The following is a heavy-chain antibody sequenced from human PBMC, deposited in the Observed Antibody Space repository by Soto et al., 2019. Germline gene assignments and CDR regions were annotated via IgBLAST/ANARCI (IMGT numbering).Heavy chain of an antibody. J-gene: IGHJ5*02. V-gene: IGHV4-39*01. CDR3: ARAGTSRFDP. Sequence: SETLSLTCTVSGGSISSSSYYWGWIRQPPGKGLEWIGSIYYSGSTYYNPSLKSRVTISVDTSKNQFSLKLSSVTAADTAVYYCARAGTSRFDPWGQGTLVTVSS. CDR1: GGSISSSSYY. D-gene: IGHD1-7*01. CDR2: IYYSGST.